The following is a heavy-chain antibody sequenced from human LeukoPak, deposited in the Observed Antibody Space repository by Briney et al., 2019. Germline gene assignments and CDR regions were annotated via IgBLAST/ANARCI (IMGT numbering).Heavy chain of an antibody. V-gene: IGHV3-74*01. CDR3: ARSTDSSSSVDY. Sequence: GGSLRLYCAVSGFTFSSHWMHWVRQAPGKGLVWVSRINNDGSSSSYADSVKGRFTISRDNAKNTLYLQMNSLRAEDTAVYYCARSTDSSSSVDYWGQGTLVTVSS. D-gene: IGHD6-13*01. J-gene: IGHJ4*02. CDR2: INNDGSSS. CDR1: GFTFSSHW.